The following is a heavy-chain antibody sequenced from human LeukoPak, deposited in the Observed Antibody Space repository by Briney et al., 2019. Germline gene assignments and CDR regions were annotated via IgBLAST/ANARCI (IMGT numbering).Heavy chain of an antibody. CDR2: ISGSGGVT. CDR1: GFTLTTYA. CDR3: AKDRAYPNDVFDV. D-gene: IGHD2-21*01. Sequence: GGSLRLSCAVSGFTLTTYAMSWVRQAPGKGLEWVSAISGSGGVTLYADSVKGRFSISRDTSKNTLLLQMNSLRAEDTDLYYCAKDRAYPNDVFDVWGQGTMVTVS. V-gene: IGHV3-23*01. J-gene: IGHJ3*01.